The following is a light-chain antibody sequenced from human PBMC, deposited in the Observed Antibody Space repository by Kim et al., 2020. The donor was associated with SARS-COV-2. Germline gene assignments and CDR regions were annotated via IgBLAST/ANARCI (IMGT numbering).Light chain of an antibody. CDR2: RNH. V-gene: IGLV1-47*01. CDR1: MSNIGNNF. CDR3: ASWDDGLNGPV. Sequence: SVLTQPPSVSETPGQSVTISCSGSMSNIGNNFVYWYQQLPGAAPKLLVYRNHERPSGVPDRFSGSKSDTSASLAITGLRSADEADYYCASWDDGLNGPVFGGGTKLTVL. J-gene: IGLJ3*02.